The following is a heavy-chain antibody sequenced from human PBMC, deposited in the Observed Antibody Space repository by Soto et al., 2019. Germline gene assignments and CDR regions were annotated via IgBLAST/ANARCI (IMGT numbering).Heavy chain of an antibody. D-gene: IGHD2-2*01. CDR3: ASGVYCSSTSCYFHYYYGMDV. CDR2: INAGNGNT. Sequence: ASVKVSCKASGYTFTSYAMHWVRQAPGQRLEWMGWINAGNGNTKYSQKFQGRVTITRDTSASTAYMELSSLRSEDTAVYYCASGVYCSSTSCYFHYYYGMDVWGQGTTVTVSS. CDR1: GYTFTSYA. J-gene: IGHJ6*02. V-gene: IGHV1-3*01.